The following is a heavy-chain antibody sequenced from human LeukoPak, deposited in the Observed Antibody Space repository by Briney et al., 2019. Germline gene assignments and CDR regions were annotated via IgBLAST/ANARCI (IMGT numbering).Heavy chain of an antibody. J-gene: IGHJ4*02. V-gene: IGHV3-48*04. CDR1: GFTFSSYS. Sequence: GGSLRLSCAASGFTFSSYSMNWVRQAPGKGLEWVSYISSSSSTIYYADSVKGRFTISRDNAKNTLHLQMNSLRAEDTAVYYCARGYCSVTSCYSRPDYWGQGTLVTVSS. CDR3: ARGYCSVTSCYSRPDY. CDR2: ISSSSSTI. D-gene: IGHD2-15*01.